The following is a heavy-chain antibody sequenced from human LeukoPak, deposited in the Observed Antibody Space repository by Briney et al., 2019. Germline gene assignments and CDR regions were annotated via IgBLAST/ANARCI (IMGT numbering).Heavy chain of an antibody. CDR2: IYHTGGT. D-gene: IGHD3-10*01. Sequence: SETLSLTCTVSGDSVNSSSYYWGWIPQPPGKGLEWIVSIYHTGGTYYNPSLKSRVTMSIDTSKSQFSLKLTSVTAADTAVYHCAALNYGSGSYFFRHWGQGTLVTVSS. CDR3: AALNYGSGSYFFRH. J-gene: IGHJ4*02. CDR1: GDSVNSSSYY. V-gene: IGHV4-39*01.